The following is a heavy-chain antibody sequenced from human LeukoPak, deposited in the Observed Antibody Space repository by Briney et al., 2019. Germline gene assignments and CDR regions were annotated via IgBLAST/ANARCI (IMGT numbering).Heavy chain of an antibody. CDR2: ISSSGSTI. V-gene: IGHV3-48*03. D-gene: IGHD3-10*01. CDR3: ARDHNSGSDLDY. J-gene: IGHJ4*02. CDR1: GFTFSSYE. Sequence: GGSLRLSCAASGFTFSSYEMNWVRQAPGKGLEWVSYISSSGSTIYYADSVKGRFTISRDNAKNSLYLQMNSLGAEDTAVYYCARDHNSGSDLDYWGQGTLVTVSS.